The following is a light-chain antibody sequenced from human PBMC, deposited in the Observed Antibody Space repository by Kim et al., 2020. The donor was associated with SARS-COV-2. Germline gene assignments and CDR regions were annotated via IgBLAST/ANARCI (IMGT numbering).Light chain of an antibody. J-gene: IGKJ4*01. CDR3: QQYDKWPLT. V-gene: IGKV3-15*01. Sequence: SPWERATLSCRASQSANSNLAWYQQKPGQAPRLLIYDASTRATDIPARFSGSGSGTDLTLTISGLQSEDFAVYYCQQYDKWPLTFGGGTKVEIK. CDR2: DAS. CDR1: QSANSN.